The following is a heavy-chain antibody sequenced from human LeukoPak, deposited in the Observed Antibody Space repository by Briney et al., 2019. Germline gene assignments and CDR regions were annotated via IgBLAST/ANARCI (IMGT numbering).Heavy chain of an antibody. CDR3: ARDFGDIVLMVYEAFNI. V-gene: IGHV3-30*01. Sequence: GSLRLSCAASGFTFSSYAMPWVRQAPGKGLEWVAGISYDGSNKYYADSVKGRFTISRDNSKNTLYLQMNSLRAEDTAVYYCARDFGDIVLMVYEAFNIWGQGTMVTVSS. CDR2: ISYDGSNK. J-gene: IGHJ3*02. D-gene: IGHD2-8*01. CDR1: GFTFSSYA.